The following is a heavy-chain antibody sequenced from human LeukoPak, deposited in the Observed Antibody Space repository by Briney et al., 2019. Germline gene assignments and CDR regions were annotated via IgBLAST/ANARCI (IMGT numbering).Heavy chain of an antibody. CDR3: ATHSRSGSGGSENAFEI. J-gene: IGHJ3*02. V-gene: IGHV4-34*01. CDR1: GGSFSGYY. Sequence: SETLSLTCAVYGGSFSGYYWSWVRQPPGKGLEWVGNIYDSGSTYYTPSLKSRVSISVDTSKNQFSLKLNSVTAADTAVYYCATHSRSGSGGSENAFEIWGQGTMVTVSS. CDR2: IYDSGST. D-gene: IGHD5-12*01.